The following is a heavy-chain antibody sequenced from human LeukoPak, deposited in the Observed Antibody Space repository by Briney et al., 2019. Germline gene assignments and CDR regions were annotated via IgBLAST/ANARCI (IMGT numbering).Heavy chain of an antibody. Sequence: GESLQISFQGSRYSFTSYWIGWVRPMPGKGLAWMGIIYPGDSDTRYSPSFQGQVTISADKSISNAYLQWSSLKASDTAMYYCARHAYDSSGYNLDYWGQGTLVTVSS. CDR3: ARHAYDSSGYNLDY. CDR1: RYSFTSYW. J-gene: IGHJ4*02. CDR2: IYPGDSDT. V-gene: IGHV5-51*01. D-gene: IGHD3-22*01.